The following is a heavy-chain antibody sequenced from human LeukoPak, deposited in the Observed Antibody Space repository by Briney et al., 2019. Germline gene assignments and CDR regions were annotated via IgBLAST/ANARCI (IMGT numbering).Heavy chain of an antibody. CDR2: IYYSGST. CDR1: GGSISSGGYY. J-gene: IGHJ4*02. D-gene: IGHD5-12*01. V-gene: IGHV4-31*03. Sequence: PSQTLSLTRTVSGGSISSGGYYWGWIRQHPGTGLEWIGYIYYSGSTYYNPSLKSRVTISVDTSKNQFSLKLSSVTAADTAVYYCARDAGSGYDSPYFDYWGQGTLVTVSS. CDR3: ARDAGSGYDSPYFDY.